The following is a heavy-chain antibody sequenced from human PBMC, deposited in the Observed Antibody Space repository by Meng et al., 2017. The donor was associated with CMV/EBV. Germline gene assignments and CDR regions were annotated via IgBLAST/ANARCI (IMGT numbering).Heavy chain of an antibody. Sequence: ASVKVSCKASGYTFTSYGISWVRQAPGQGLEWMGWISAYNGNTNYAQKLQGRVTMTTDTSTSTAYMELRSLRSDDTAVYYCARVMGGRDIVVVPAATEESWFDPWGQGTLVTVSS. D-gene: IGHD2-2*01. CDR1: GYTFTSYG. CDR2: ISAYNGNT. CDR3: ARVMGGRDIVVVPAATEESWFDP. J-gene: IGHJ5*02. V-gene: IGHV1-18*01.